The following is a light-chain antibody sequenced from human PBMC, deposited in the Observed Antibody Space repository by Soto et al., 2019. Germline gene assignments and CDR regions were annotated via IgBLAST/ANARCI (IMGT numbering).Light chain of an antibody. CDR1: QSISSW. CDR3: QQYNSYPIT. Sequence: DIQITQSPSTLSASVGDRGTITCRASQSISSWLAWYQQKQGKAPKLLIYKASSLESGVPSRFRGSGSGTEFTLTISRLQPDDFSTYYCQQYNSYPITFGQGTRLEIK. J-gene: IGKJ5*01. V-gene: IGKV1-5*03. CDR2: KAS.